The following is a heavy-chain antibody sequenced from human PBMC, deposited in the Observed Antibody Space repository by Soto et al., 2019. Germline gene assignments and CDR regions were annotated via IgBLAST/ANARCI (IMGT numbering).Heavy chain of an antibody. Sequence: ASVKVSCKASGYSFVSYDISWVRQAPGQGLEWMGWISGYDGHTRYALKFQDRVTMTSDTSTSTVYMELRSLTLDDTAVYYCARKVFAPSWFDPWGEGTLVTVSS. CDR1: GYSFVSYD. D-gene: IGHD3-16*01. CDR2: ISGYDGHT. J-gene: IGHJ5*02. CDR3: ARKVFAPSWFDP. V-gene: IGHV1-18*01.